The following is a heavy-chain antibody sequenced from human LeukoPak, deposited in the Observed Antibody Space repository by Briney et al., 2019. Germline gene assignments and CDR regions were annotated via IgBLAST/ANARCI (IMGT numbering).Heavy chain of an antibody. CDR1: GFTFSSYG. D-gene: IGHD3-10*01. Sequence: HPGGSLRLSCAASGFTFSSYGMHWVRQAPGKGLEWVAVISYDGSNKYYADSVKGRFTISRDNSKNTLYLQMNSLRAEDTAVYYCAKDRGSGSYYLDYWGQGTLVTVSS. CDR2: ISYDGSNK. V-gene: IGHV3-30*18. J-gene: IGHJ4*02. CDR3: AKDRGSGSYYLDY.